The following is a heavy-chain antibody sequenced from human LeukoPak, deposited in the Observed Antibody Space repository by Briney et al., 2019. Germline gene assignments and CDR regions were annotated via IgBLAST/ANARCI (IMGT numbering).Heavy chain of an antibody. CDR3: AKDPEGGYSGYFDY. CDR1: GFTFSSYA. V-gene: IGHV3-23*01. D-gene: IGHD5-12*01. J-gene: IGHJ4*02. CDR2: ISGSGGST. Sequence: GGSLRFSRAASGFTFSSYAMSWVRQAPGKGLEWVSAISGSGGSTYYADSVKGRFTISRDNSKNTLYLQMNSLRAEDTAVYYCAKDPEGGYSGYFDYWGQGTLVTVSS.